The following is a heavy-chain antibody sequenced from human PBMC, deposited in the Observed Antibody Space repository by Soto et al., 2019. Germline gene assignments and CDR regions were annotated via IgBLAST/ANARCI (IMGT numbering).Heavy chain of an antibody. CDR2: IFHSGST. Sequence: QVQLQESGPGLVKPSGTLSLTCAVSGGSIRSNNWWSWVRQPPGKGLEWIGEIFHSGSTNYNPSLKTRVTISVDKSKSQFSLKLSSVTAANTAVYYCARVYSGSYSDYWGQGTLVTVSS. D-gene: IGHD1-26*01. CDR1: GGSIRSNNW. V-gene: IGHV4-4*02. J-gene: IGHJ4*02. CDR3: ARVYSGSYSDY.